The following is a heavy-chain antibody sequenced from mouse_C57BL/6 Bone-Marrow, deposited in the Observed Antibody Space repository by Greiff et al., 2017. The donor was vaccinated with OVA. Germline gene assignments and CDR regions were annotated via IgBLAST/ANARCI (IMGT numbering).Heavy chain of an antibody. Sequence: VMLVESGPGLVQPSQSLSITCTVSGFSLTSYGVHWVRQSPGKGLEWLGVIWSGGSTDYNAAFISRLSISKDNSKSQVFFKMNSLQADDTAIYYCARRNWVRAMDYWGQGTSVTVSS. CDR1: GFSLTSYG. V-gene: IGHV2-2*01. CDR3: ARRNWVRAMDY. J-gene: IGHJ4*01. CDR2: IWSGGST. D-gene: IGHD4-1*01.